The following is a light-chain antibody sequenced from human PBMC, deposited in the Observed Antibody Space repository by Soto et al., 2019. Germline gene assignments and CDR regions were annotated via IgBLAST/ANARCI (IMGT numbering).Light chain of an antibody. CDR3: QQYYSSRT. CDR1: RSVGSRW. CDR2: GGS. J-gene: IGKJ1*01. V-gene: IGKV3-20*01. Sequence: EIVLTQSPGTVSLSPGERATLCCRASRSVGSRWLAWYQQKPGQAPRVLIYGGSNRATGIPDRFSGSGSGTDFTLTISRLEPEDFAVYYCQQYYSSRTFGQGTKVEMK.